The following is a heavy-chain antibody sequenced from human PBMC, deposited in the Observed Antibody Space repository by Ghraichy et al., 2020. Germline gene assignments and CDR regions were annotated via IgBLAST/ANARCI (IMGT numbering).Heavy chain of an antibody. CDR1: GGSISSSSYY. V-gene: IGHV4-39*01. CDR2: IYYSGST. CDR3: ARQGYSSSSGAPFDY. Sequence: SETLSLTCTVSGGSISSSSYYWGWIRQPPGKGLEWIGSIYYSGSTYYNPSLMSRVTISVDTSKNQFSLKLSSVTAADTAVYYCARQGYSSSSGAPFDYWGQGTLVTVSS. J-gene: IGHJ4*02. D-gene: IGHD6-6*01.